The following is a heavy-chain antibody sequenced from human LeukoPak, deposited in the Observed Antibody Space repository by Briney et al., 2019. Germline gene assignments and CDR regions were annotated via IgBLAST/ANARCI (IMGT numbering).Heavy chain of an antibody. J-gene: IGHJ4*02. D-gene: IGHD6-13*01. CDR1: GGSISSSSYY. Sequence: SETLSLTCTVSGGSISSSSYYWGWIRQPPGKGLEWIGSIYYSGSTYYTPSLRSRVTMSVDRSKNQFSLKVRSVTAADTAIYYCAREVIATSGPDYWGQGTLVIVSS. V-gene: IGHV4-39*07. CDR2: IYYSGST. CDR3: AREVIATSGPDY.